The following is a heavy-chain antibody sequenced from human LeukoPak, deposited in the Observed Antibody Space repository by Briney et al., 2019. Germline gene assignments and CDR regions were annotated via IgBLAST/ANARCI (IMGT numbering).Heavy chain of an antibody. CDR3: AKGTTVIRGGWFDP. CDR1: GFTFSNYA. J-gene: IGHJ5*02. V-gene: IGHV3-23*01. CDR2: ISNSGGST. D-gene: IGHD4-17*01. Sequence: GGSLSLSCAASGFTFSNYAMSWVRQAPGKGLEWVSTISNSGGSTYCADSVKGRFTTSRDNSKNTLYLQMNSLRAEDTAVYYCAKGTTVIRGGWFDPWGQGTLVTVSS.